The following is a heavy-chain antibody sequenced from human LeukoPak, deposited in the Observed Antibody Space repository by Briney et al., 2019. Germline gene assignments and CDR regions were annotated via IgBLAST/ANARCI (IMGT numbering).Heavy chain of an antibody. V-gene: IGHV3-21*01. Sequence: GSLRLSCAASGFTFSSYSMNWVRQAPGKGLEWVSSISSSSSYIYYADSVKGRFTISRDNAKNSLYLQMNSLRAEDTAVYYCARGNLWFGELVYWGQGTLVTVSS. CDR1: GFTFSSYS. CDR2: ISSSSSYI. J-gene: IGHJ4*02. CDR3: ARGNLWFGELVY. D-gene: IGHD3-10*01.